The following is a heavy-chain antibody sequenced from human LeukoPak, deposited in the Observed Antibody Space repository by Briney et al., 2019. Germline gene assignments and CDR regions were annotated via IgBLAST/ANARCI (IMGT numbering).Heavy chain of an antibody. CDR3: ARVGSVPLGAFDI. CDR1: GASVSSYY. D-gene: IGHD6-25*01. CDR2: IFYGGTT. J-gene: IGHJ3*02. Sequence: PSATLSLTCTVAGASVSSYYWRWIRQPPGEGEGWGGYIFYGGTTNYNPSLKSRVSLSVDTSKNQFSLQLNSVIAADTAVYYCARVGSVPLGAFDIWAQGTMVTVSS. V-gene: IGHV4-59*02.